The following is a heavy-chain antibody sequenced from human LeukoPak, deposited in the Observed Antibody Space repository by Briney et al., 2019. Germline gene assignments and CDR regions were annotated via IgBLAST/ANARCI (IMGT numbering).Heavy chain of an antibody. D-gene: IGHD5-12*01. CDR1: GFTFSSYG. V-gene: IGHV3-23*01. J-gene: IGHJ3*02. Sequence: GGSLRLSCAASGFTFSSYGMHWVRQAPGTGLEWVSSISGSGDNTYFADSVKGRFTISRDNSKNTLYLQMNSLRAEDTAVYYCAKVSPYSGYVGHAFDIWGQGTMVTVSS. CDR2: ISGSGDNT. CDR3: AKVSPYSGYVGHAFDI.